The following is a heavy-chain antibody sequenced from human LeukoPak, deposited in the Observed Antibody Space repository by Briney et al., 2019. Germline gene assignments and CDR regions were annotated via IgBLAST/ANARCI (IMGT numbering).Heavy chain of an antibody. Sequence: GAPVKVSCKASGYTFTSYYMHWVRQAPGQGLEWMGIINPSGGSTSYAQKFQGRVTMTRDMSTSTVYMELSSLRSEDTAVYYCARGLNYYDFWSGYYMEFDPWGQGTLVTVSS. J-gene: IGHJ5*02. D-gene: IGHD3-3*01. CDR3: ARGLNYYDFWSGYYMEFDP. CDR1: GYTFTSYY. CDR2: INPSGGST. V-gene: IGHV1-46*01.